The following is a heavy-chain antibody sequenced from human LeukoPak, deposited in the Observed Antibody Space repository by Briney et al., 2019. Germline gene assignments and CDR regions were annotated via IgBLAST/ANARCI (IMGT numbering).Heavy chain of an antibody. CDR1: GFTFSSYE. V-gene: IGHV3-48*03. CDR2: ISSGGSTI. J-gene: IGHJ3*02. Sequence: GGALRLSCAASGFTFSSYEMNWVRPAPGKGLGWVSHISSGGSTIYYPDSVKGRFTISRDNAKNSLYLQMNSLRAEDTAVYFCARAWTRGNSDAFDIWGQGTMVTVSS. D-gene: IGHD4-23*01. CDR3: ARAWTRGNSDAFDI.